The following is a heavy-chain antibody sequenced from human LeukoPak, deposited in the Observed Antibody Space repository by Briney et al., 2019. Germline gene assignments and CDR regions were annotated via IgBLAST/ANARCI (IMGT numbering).Heavy chain of an antibody. CDR1: GGSISSYS. CDR2: IYTSGST. Sequence: SETLSLTCTVSGGSISSYSWSWIRQPAGKGLEWIGRIYTSGSTNYNPSLKSRVTMSVDTSKNQFSLKLSSVTAADTAIYYCARQGYDILTGYIDAFDIWGQGTMVTVSS. J-gene: IGHJ3*02. V-gene: IGHV4-4*07. D-gene: IGHD3-9*01. CDR3: ARQGYDILTGYIDAFDI.